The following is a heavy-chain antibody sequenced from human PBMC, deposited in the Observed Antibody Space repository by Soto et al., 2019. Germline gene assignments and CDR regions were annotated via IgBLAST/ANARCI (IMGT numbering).Heavy chain of an antibody. CDR1: GFTFGDFA. CDR2: INWNGIST. D-gene: IGHD3-22*01. Sequence: GGSLRLSCAVSGFTFGDFAMSWVRQAPGKGLEWVSCINWNGISTSYRDSVEGRFIISRDDAQNSLYLQMNSLRAEDTALYYCARDGFHYDDGGYYEVDYWGQGTMVTVSS. V-gene: IGHV3-20*04. CDR3: ARDGFHYDDGGYYEVDY. J-gene: IGHJ4*02.